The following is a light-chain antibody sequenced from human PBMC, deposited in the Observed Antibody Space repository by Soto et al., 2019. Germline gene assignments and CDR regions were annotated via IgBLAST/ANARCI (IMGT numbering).Light chain of an antibody. CDR1: QRVSIH. CDR3: HQYNNWPWT. CDR2: AAS. V-gene: IGKV3-15*01. J-gene: IGKJ1*01. Sequence: ETVMTQSPVTLSVSPGDTATLSCRASQRVSIHLAWYQQKPGQAPRLLIYAASTRATGIPVRFSGSGSETEFTLTIRSLQSEDSALYYCHQYNNWPWTFGQGTKVDI.